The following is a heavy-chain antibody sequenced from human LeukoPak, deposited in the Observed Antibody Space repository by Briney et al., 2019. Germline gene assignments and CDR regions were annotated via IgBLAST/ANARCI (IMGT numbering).Heavy chain of an antibody. V-gene: IGHV3-23*01. CDR3: AKVGVLRFLEWPLPGFDY. J-gene: IGHJ4*02. CDR1: GFTFSSYA. CDR2: ISGSGGST. Sequence: GGSLRLSCAASGFTFSSYAMSRVRQAPGKGLEWVSAISGSGGSTYYADSVKGRFTISRDNSKNTLYLQMNSLRAEDTAVYYCAKVGVLRFLEWPLPGFDYWGQGPLVTVSS. D-gene: IGHD3-3*01.